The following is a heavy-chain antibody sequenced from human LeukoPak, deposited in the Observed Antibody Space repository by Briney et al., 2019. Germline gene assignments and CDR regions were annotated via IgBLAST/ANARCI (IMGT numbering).Heavy chain of an antibody. D-gene: IGHD6-13*01. CDR2: ISSSSSYI. CDR3: ARDSAGDAFDI. J-gene: IGHJ3*02. V-gene: IGHV3-21*01. CDR1: GFTFSSYS. Sequence: GGSLRLSCAASGFTFSSYSMNWVRQAPGKGLEWVSSISSSSSYIYYADSVKGRFTISRDNAKNSLYLQMSSLRAEDTAVYYCARDSAGDAFDIWGQETMVTVSS.